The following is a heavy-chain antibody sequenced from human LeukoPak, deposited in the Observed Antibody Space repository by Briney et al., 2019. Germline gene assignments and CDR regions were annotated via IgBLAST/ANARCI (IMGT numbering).Heavy chain of an antibody. Sequence: SQTLSLTCTVSGGSISSGGYYWSWIRQHPGKGLEWNGYIYYSGSTYYNPSLKSRVTISVDTSKNQFSLKLSSVTAADTAVYYCARDQYYDSSGYYSYYYYGMDVWGQGTTVTVSS. D-gene: IGHD3-22*01. CDR1: GGSISSGGYY. V-gene: IGHV4-31*03. J-gene: IGHJ6*02. CDR3: ARDQYYDSSGYYSYYYYGMDV. CDR2: IYYSGST.